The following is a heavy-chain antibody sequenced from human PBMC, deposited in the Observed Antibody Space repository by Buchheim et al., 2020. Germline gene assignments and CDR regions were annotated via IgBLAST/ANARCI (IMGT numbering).Heavy chain of an antibody. D-gene: IGHD2-15*01. CDR2: IYYSGST. V-gene: IGHV4-59*01. J-gene: IGHJ4*02. CDR1: GGSISSYY. CDR3: ARVAYCSGGSCYFYYFDY. Sequence: QVQLQESGPGLVKPSETLSLTCTVSGGSISSYYWSWIRQPPGKGLEWIGYIYYSGSTNYNPSLKSRVTISVDTSKNPFSLKLSSVTAADTAVYYCARVAYCSGGSCYFYYFDYWGQGTL.